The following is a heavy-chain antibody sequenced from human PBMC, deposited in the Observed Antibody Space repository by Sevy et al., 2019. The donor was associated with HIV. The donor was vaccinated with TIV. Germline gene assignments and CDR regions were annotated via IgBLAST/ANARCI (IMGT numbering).Heavy chain of an antibody. D-gene: IGHD3-22*01. CDR2: IYPGDSDT. CDR1: GYSFTSYW. Sequence: GESLKISCKGSGYSFTSYWIGWVRQMPGKGLEWMGIIYPGDSDTRYSPSFQGQVTISADKSISTAYLQWSSLKASDTAIYYCARLAGYDSSGYYYPFDYWGQGTLVTVSS. J-gene: IGHJ4*02. V-gene: IGHV5-51*01. CDR3: ARLAGYDSSGYYYPFDY.